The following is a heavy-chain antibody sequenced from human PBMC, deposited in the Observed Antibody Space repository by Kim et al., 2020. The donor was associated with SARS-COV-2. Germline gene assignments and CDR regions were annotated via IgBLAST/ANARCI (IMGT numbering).Heavy chain of an antibody. D-gene: IGHD4-4*01. V-gene: IGHV4-34*01. CDR2: INHSGST. J-gene: IGHJ6*02. Sequence: QPPGKGQEWIGKINHSGSTNYDPSLEGRVTISVDTSKNQFSLNLSSVTAADTAVYYCARDHTVTTFYYYYYGMDVWGQGTTVTVSS. CDR3: ARDHTVTTFYYYYYGMDV.